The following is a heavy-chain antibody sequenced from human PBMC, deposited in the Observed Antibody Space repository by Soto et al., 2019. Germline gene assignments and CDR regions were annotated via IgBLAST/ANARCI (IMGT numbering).Heavy chain of an antibody. V-gene: IGHV1-69*01. CDR2: IIPIPGTA. J-gene: IGHJ6*02. CDR1: GCTFGSYA. CDR3: ARSQGSSTSLEIYYYYYYGMDV. Sequence: QVQLVQSGAEVKKPGSSVKVSCKASGCTFGSYAISWVRQAPGQGLEWMGGIIPIPGTANYAQKFQGRVTIAADESTSTAYMELSSLRSKDTAVYYCARSQGSSTSLEIYYYYYYGMDVWGQGTTVTVSS. D-gene: IGHD2-2*01.